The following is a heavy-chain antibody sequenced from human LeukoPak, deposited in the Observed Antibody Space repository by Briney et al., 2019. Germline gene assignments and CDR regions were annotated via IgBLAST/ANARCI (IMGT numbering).Heavy chain of an antibody. V-gene: IGHV1-69*02. Sequence: GASVKVSCKASGGTFSNYTITWVRQAPGQGLEWMGRIIPGLGIINYAQEFQGRVTVTADKSTSTAYMELSSLRADDTAVYYCARALSDTSGYELAYWGQGTLVTVSS. CDR3: ARALSDTSGYELAY. CDR2: IIPGLGII. J-gene: IGHJ4*02. CDR1: GGTFSNYT. D-gene: IGHD3-22*01.